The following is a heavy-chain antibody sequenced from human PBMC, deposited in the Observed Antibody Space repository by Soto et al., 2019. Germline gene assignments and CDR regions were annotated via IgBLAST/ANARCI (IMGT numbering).Heavy chain of an antibody. D-gene: IGHD6-13*01. CDR3: ARLRIAASTSHYYYYMDV. CDR1: GGSISSYY. Sequence: SETLSLTCTGSGGSISSYYWSWIRQPPGKGLEWIGYIYYSGSTNYNPSLKSRVTISVDTSKNQFSLKLSSVTAADTAVYYCARLRIAASTSHYYYYMDVWGKGTTVTVSS. J-gene: IGHJ6*03. CDR2: IYYSGST. V-gene: IGHV4-59*01.